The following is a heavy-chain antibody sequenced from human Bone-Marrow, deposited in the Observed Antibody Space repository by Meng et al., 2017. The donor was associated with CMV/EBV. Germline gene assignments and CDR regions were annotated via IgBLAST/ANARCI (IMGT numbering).Heavy chain of an antibody. CDR1: GGTFSSYA. CDR3: ARDQKQWLVTGFYGMDV. D-gene: IGHD6-19*01. CDR2: IIPIFGTA. Sequence: SVKVSCKASGGTFSSYAISWVRQAPGQGLEWMGGIIPIFGTANYAQKFQGRVTITTDESTSTAYMELSSLRSEDTAVYYCARDQKQWLVTGFYGMDVWGQWPTVPVYS. V-gene: IGHV1-69*05. J-gene: IGHJ6*02.